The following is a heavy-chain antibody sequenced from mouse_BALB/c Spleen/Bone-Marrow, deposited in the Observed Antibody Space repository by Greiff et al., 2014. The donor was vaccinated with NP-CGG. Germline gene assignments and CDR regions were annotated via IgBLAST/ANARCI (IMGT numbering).Heavy chain of an antibody. V-gene: IGHV5-6*01. Sequence: DVQLEESGGDLVKPGGSLKLSCAASGFTFSSYGMFWVRQTPDKRLEWVATINNGGTYTYYPDSVKGRFTISRDNAKNTLYLQMSSLKSEDTGMYYCALNGDSAYWGQGTLVTVSA. CDR3: ALNGDSAY. CDR2: INNGGTYT. D-gene: IGHD1-3*01. J-gene: IGHJ3*01. CDR1: GFTFSSYG.